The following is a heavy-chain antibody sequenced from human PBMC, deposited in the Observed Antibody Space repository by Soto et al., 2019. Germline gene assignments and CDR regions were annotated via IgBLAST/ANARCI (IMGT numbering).Heavy chain of an antibody. CDR2: ISGSGGST. V-gene: IGHV3-23*01. CDR3: AKDIYCSGGSCFVGFDY. CDR1: GFTFSSYA. D-gene: IGHD2-15*01. Sequence: GGSLRLSCAASGFTFSSYAMSWVRQAPGKGLEWVSAISGSGGSTYYADSVKGRFTISRDNSKNTLYLQMNSLRAEDTAVYYCAKDIYCSGGSCFVGFDYWGQGTLVTVSS. J-gene: IGHJ4*02.